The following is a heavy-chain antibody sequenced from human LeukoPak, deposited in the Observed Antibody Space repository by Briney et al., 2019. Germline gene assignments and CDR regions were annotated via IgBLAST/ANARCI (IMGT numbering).Heavy chain of an antibody. CDR1: GYKFNAYW. D-gene: IGHD3-22*01. J-gene: IGHJ3*01. V-gene: IGHV5-51*01. Sequence: NRGESLKISCKGSGYKFNAYWIARVRQMPGKGLEWMGIIYPDGSDTRYSPSFQGQVTISADKSVSIAYLQWSSLKASDTAMYYCARPNITSYYDSRGYDAFDVWGQGTMVIVSS. CDR2: IYPDGSDT. CDR3: ARPNITSYYDSRGYDAFDV.